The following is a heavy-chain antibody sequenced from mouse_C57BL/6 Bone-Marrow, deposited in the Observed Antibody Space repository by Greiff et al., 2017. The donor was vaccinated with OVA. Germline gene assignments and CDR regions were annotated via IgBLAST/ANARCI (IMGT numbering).Heavy chain of an antibody. Sequence: VQLQQPGAELVMPGASVKLSCKASGYTFTSYWMHWVKQRPGQGLEWIGEIDPSDSYTNYNQKFKGKSTLTVDKSSSTAYMQLSSLTSEDSAVYYCGIRPYYFDYWGQGTTLTVSS. CDR2: IDPSDSYT. J-gene: IGHJ2*01. D-gene: IGHD2-12*01. V-gene: IGHV1-69*01. CDR3: GIRPYYFDY. CDR1: GYTFTSYW.